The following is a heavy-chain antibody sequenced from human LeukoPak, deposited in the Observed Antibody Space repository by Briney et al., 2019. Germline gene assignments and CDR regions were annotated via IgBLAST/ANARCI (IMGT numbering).Heavy chain of an antibody. CDR3: ARESSLYSGYDTLDY. CDR2: IKEDGSEK. J-gene: IGHJ4*02. D-gene: IGHD5-12*01. V-gene: IGHV3-7*01. CDR1: GFTFSRDW. Sequence: GGSLRLSCAASGFTFSRDWMHWVRQAPGKGLEWVANIKEDGSEKYYVDSVKGRFTISRDNAKNSLYLQMNRLTSEDTAVYFCARESSLYSGYDTLDYWGQGTLVTVSS.